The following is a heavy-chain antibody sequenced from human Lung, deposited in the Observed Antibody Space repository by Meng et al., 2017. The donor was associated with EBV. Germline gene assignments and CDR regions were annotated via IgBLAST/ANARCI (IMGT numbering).Heavy chain of an antibody. CDR3: AATVNDGYFDY. Sequence: LQASGPGLVKPSQTLSLPCTGSGGSISSGGSYWSLIRQHPGKGMEWIGYIYYSGSTYYNPSLKSRVTISVDTSKNQFSLKLSSVTAADTAVYYCAATVNDGYFDYWGQGTLVTVSS. CDR1: GGSISSGGSY. V-gene: IGHV4-31*03. CDR2: IYYSGST. J-gene: IGHJ4*02. D-gene: IGHD4-11*01.